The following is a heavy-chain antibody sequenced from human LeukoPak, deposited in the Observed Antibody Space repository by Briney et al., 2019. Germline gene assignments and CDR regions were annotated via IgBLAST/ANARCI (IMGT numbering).Heavy chain of an antibody. J-gene: IGHJ4*02. CDR2: ISSSGSTI. V-gene: IGHV3-48*03. CDR1: GFTFSSYE. CDR3: ARSGYSSSWRFDY. Sequence: GGSLRLSCAASGFTFSSYEMNWVRQAPGKGLEWVSYISSSGSTIYYADSVKGRFTISRDNAKNSLYMQTNSLRAEDTAVYYCARSGYSSSWRFDYWGQGTLVTVSS. D-gene: IGHD6-13*01.